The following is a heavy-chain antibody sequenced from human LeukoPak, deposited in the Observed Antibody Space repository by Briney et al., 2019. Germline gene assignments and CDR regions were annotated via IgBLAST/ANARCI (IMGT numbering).Heavy chain of an antibody. CDR1: GYTLTELS. CDR2: FDPEDGET. J-gene: IGHJ4*02. Sequence: ASVKVSCKVSGYTLTELSMHWVRQAPGKGLEWMGGFDPEDGETIYAQKFQGRVTMTEDTSTDTAYMELSSLSSEDTAVYYCATVTYYYDSSGYQFDYWGQGTLVTVSS. CDR3: ATVTYYYDSSGYQFDY. D-gene: IGHD3-22*01. V-gene: IGHV1-24*01.